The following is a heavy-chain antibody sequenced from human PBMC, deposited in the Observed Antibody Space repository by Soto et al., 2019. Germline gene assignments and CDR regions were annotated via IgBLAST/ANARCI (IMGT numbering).Heavy chain of an antibody. CDR3: ARDLHCSGGSCGAFDI. CDR2: IIPIFGTA. D-gene: IGHD2-15*01. J-gene: IGHJ3*02. CDR1: GYTFTSYD. V-gene: IGHV1-69*13. Sequence: SVKVSCKASGYTFTSYDSNWVRQATGQGLEWMGGIIPIFGTANYAQKFQGRVTITADESTSTAYMELSSLRSEDTAVYYCARDLHCSGGSCGAFDIWGQGTMVTVSS.